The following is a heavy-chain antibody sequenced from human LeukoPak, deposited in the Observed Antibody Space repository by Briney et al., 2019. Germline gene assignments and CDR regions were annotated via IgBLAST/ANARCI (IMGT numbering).Heavy chain of an antibody. D-gene: IGHD3-22*01. CDR2: IRYDGSNK. CDR1: GFTFSSYG. V-gene: IGHV3-30*02. Sequence: PGGSLRLSCAASGFTFSSYGMHWVRQAPGKGLEWVAFIRYDGSNKYYADSVKGRFTISRDNSKNTLYLQMNSLRAEDTAVYYCAKRALGSGHYRGSFDIWGQGTMVTVSS. CDR3: AKRALGSGHYRGSFDI. J-gene: IGHJ3*02.